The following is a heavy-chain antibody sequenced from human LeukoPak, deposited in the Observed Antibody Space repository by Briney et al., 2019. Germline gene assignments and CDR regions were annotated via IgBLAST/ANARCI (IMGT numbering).Heavy chain of an antibody. D-gene: IGHD2-2*01. J-gene: IGHJ6*02. CDR3: ARVRAGYCTSTSCYTGMDV. CDR2: ISYDGSNE. Sequence: PGGSLRLSCAASGFTFSSYGMHWVRQAPGKGLEWVALISYDGSNEYHADSVRGRFTISRDNSKFTLYMQMNSLRAEDTAVYYCARVRAGYCTSTSCYTGMDVWGQGTTVTVSS. CDR1: GFTFSSYG. V-gene: IGHV3-30*03.